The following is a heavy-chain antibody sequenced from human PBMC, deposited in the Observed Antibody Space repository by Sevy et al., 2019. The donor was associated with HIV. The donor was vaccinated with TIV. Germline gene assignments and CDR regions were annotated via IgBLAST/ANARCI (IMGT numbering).Heavy chain of an antibody. CDR2: ISTSGSSR. CDR3: AKRGGQYDLGMDV. CDR1: GFTFSSFE. D-gene: IGHD1-1*01. Sequence: GGSLRLSCVASGFTFSSFEMNWVRQAPGKGLEWVSSISTSGSSRDYADSLKGRVTISRDNAKKSLYLQMNSLRAEDTAVYFCAKRGGQYDLGMDVWGQGTTVTVSS. J-gene: IGHJ6*02. V-gene: IGHV3-48*03.